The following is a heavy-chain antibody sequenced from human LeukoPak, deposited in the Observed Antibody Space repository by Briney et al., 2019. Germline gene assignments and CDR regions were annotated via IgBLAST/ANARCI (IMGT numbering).Heavy chain of an antibody. Sequence: SETLSLTCTVSGGSISSSSYYWGWIRQPPGKGLEWIGSIYYSGSTYYNPSLKSRVTISVDTSKNQFSLKLSSVTAADTAVYYCARLDHARIVAPTRESGDIWGQGTMVTVSS. V-gene: IGHV4-39*01. D-gene: IGHD3-22*01. J-gene: IGHJ3*02. CDR1: GGSISSSSYY. CDR2: IYYSGST. CDR3: ARLDHARIVAPTRESGDI.